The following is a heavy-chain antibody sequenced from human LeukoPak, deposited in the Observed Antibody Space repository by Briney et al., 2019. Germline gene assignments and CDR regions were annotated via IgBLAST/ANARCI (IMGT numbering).Heavy chain of an antibody. CDR1: VFTFSSYR. CDR2: INQDRKKR. J-gene: IGHJ5*02. D-gene: IGHD6-13*01. CDR3: TRDLAAAAT. Sequence: GGSLRLSCAASVFTFSSYRVSWVRQAPWKGLEWVANINQDRKKRYYVDSVKGRFTISRDNAKNSLYLQMKSLTAEDTAVYYCTRDLAAAATWGQGTLVTVSS. V-gene: IGHV3-7*03.